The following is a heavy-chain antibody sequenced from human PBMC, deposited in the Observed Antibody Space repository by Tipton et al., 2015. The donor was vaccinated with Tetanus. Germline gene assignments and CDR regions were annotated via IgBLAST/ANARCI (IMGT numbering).Heavy chain of an antibody. CDR3: ARDKGYGDGYMGAFDI. D-gene: IGHD1-1*01. CDR2: INTGNGDT. Sequence: QLVQSGPEVKKPGASVKVSCKASGYTFTSYAMHWVRQAPGQSLEWVGWINTGNGDTRYSQRFQGRVTITRDTSAGTAYMELSSLRSEDTAVYYCARDKGYGDGYMGAFDIWGQATMVTVSS. CDR1: GYTFTSYA. V-gene: IGHV1-3*04. J-gene: IGHJ3*02.